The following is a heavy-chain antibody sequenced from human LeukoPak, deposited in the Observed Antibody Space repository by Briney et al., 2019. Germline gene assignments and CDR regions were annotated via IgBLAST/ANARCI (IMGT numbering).Heavy chain of an antibody. CDR3: ARDDDRGVTNFDP. CDR2: ISYTGST. V-gene: IGHV4-59*01. CDR1: GGSISPYF. D-gene: IGHD3-10*01. J-gene: IGHJ5*02. Sequence: SETLSLTCTVSGGSISPYFWSWIRQPPGKGLEWIGYISYTGSTNYNPSLKSRVTISVDTSKNQFSPQLTSVTAADTAVYYCARDDDRGVTNFDPWGQGTLVTVSS.